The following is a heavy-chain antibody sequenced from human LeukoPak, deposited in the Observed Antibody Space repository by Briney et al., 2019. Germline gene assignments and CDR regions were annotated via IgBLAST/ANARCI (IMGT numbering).Heavy chain of an antibody. V-gene: IGHV1-46*01. J-gene: IGHJ5*02. Sequence: ASVKVSCRASGYTFTSYYMHWVRQAPGQGLEWMGIINPSGGSTSYAQKFQGRVTMTRNTSISTAYMELSSLRSEDTAVYYCARGYYKGARGVLSRLNWFDPWGQGTLVTVSS. CDR3: ARGYYKGARGVLSRLNWFDP. CDR1: GYTFTSYY. D-gene: IGHD3-10*01. CDR2: INPSGGST.